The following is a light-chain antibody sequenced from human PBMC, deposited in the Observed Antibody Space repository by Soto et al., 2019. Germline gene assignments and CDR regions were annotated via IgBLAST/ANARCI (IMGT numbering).Light chain of an antibody. V-gene: IGKV1-5*01. CDR3: QQLSRYPLT. CDR2: DAS. CDR1: QSIDRW. Sequence: DIQMTQSPSTLSASVGDSVTMTCRASQSIDRWLAWYQQKPGKAPKVLIWDASTLQSGVPSRFSGSGSETEFSLTIRALQPEDFATYYCQQLSRYPLTFGGGTKVDIK. J-gene: IGKJ4*01.